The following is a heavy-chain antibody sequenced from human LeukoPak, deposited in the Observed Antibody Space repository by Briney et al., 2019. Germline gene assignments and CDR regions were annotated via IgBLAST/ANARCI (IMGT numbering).Heavy chain of an antibody. D-gene: IGHD6-6*01. CDR3: ARVGWNSSSSRGYYYYMDV. Sequence: ASVKVSCKASGGTFSSYAISWVRQASGQGLEWMGGIIPIFGTTNYAQKFQGRVTITADKSTSTAYMELSSLRSEDTAVYCCARVGWNSSSSRGYYYYMDVWGKGTTVTVSS. V-gene: IGHV1-69*06. CDR2: IIPIFGTT. J-gene: IGHJ6*03. CDR1: GGTFSSYA.